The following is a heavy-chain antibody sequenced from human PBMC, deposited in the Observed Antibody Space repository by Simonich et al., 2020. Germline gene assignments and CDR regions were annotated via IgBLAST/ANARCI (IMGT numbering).Heavy chain of an antibody. D-gene: IGHD2-8*01. CDR2: IYYSGST. CDR3: ARQRVLMVYAIDY. CDR1: GGSISSSSYY. V-gene: IGHV4-39*01. J-gene: IGHJ4*02. Sequence: QLQLQESGPGLVKPSETLSLTCTVSGGSISSSSYYWGWLRQPPGKGLEWIGSIYYSGSTYYNPPLKSRVTISVDTSKNQFSLKLSSVTAADTAVYYCARQRVLMVYAIDYWGQGTLVTVSS.